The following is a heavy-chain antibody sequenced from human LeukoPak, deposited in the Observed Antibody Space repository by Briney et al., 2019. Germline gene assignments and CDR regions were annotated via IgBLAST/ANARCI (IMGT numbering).Heavy chain of an antibody. CDR2: ISSSSSYI. CDR1: GFTFSSYS. V-gene: IGHV3-21*01. CDR3: ASEPYYYDSSGYLIDY. Sequence: GGSLRLSCAASGFTFSSYSMNWVRQAPGKGLEWVSSISSSSSYIYYADSVKGRFTISRDNAKNSLYLQMNSLRAEDTAVYYCASEPYYYDSSGYLIDYWGRGTLVTVSS. J-gene: IGHJ4*02. D-gene: IGHD3-22*01.